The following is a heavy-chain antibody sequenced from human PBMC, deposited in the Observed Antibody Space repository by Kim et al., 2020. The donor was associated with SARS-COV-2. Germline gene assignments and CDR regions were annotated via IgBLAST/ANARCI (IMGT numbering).Heavy chain of an antibody. CDR2: IKVKSDGATT. CDR3: ATDYAGGY. CDR1: QFTFTNAR. V-gene: IGHV3-15*01. D-gene: IGHD2-2*01. Sequence: GGSLRLSCVASQFTFTNARMHWVRQAPGKGLEWVGRIKVKSDGATTDYAAPVRGRFTISRDDSKTTLFLQMNSLKPEDTALYYCATDYAGGYLGQGILVTVSS. J-gene: IGHJ4*02.